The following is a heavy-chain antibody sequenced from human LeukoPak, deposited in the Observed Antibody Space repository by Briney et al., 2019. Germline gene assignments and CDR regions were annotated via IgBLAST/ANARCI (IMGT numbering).Heavy chain of an antibody. V-gene: IGHV3-23*01. CDR3: AREPILQNDNYYYYMDV. D-gene: IGHD2-21*01. CDR1: GFTFSSFS. J-gene: IGHJ6*03. CDR2: LSTSGAAT. Sequence: PGGSLRLACAASGFTFSSFSMNWVRQAPGKGLEWVSTLSTSGAATYYADSVKGRFTISRDNSKNTLYLQMNSLRAEDTAVYYCAREPILQNDNYYYYMDVWGKGTTVTVSS.